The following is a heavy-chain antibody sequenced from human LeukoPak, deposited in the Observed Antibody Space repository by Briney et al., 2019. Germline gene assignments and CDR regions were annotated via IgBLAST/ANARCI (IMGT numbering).Heavy chain of an antibody. CDR1: GFTFSSYG. CDR3: AVGATKVYTDY. Sequence: GGSLRLSCAASGFTFSSYGMSWVRQAPGNGLEWLSAISGSGGRTYYADSVKGRFTISRDNSKNTLYLQMNSLRAEDTAVYYCAVGATKVYTDYWGQGTLVTVSS. D-gene: IGHD1-26*01. J-gene: IGHJ4*02. CDR2: ISGSGGRT. V-gene: IGHV3-23*01.